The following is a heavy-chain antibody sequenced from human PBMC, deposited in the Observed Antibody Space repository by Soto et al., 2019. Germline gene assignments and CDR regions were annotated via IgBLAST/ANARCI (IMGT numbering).Heavy chain of an antibody. CDR2: IYYSGSA. CDR1: GGSISSYY. CDR3: ARELAPKI. V-gene: IGHV4-59*01. Sequence: QVQLQQSGPGLVKPSETLSLTCTVSGGSISSYYWTWIRQSPGKGLEWIGSIYYSGSANYNPSLKSRLTMSVDTSKNQFSLNLRSVTAADTAVYYCARELAPKIWGQGTMVTVSS. J-gene: IGHJ3*02. D-gene: IGHD3-3*02.